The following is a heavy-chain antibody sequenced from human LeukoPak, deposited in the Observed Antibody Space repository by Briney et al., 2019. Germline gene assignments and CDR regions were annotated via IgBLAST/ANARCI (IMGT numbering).Heavy chain of an antibody. CDR1: GGSFSGYY. Sequence: PSETLSLTCAVYGGSFSGYYWSWIRQPPGKGLEWIASIYYSRSTNYNPSLKSRVTISVDTSKNQFSLKLSSVTAADTAVYYCARVWGYAFDIWGQGTMVTVSS. CDR3: ARVWGYAFDI. J-gene: IGHJ3*02. D-gene: IGHD3-16*01. CDR2: IYYSRST. V-gene: IGHV4-59*01.